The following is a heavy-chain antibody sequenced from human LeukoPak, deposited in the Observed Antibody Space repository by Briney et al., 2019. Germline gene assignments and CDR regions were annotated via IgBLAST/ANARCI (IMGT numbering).Heavy chain of an antibody. V-gene: IGHV4-59*01. Sequence: SETLSLTCTVSGGSISSYYWSWIRQPPGKGLEWMGYIYYSGSTNYNPALKSRVTISVDTSKNQCSLKLSSVTAADTAVYYCARGGYSYGYLYYFDYWGQGTLVTVSS. CDR2: IYYSGST. CDR3: ARGGYSYGYLYYFDY. D-gene: IGHD5-18*01. CDR1: GGSISSYY. J-gene: IGHJ4*02.